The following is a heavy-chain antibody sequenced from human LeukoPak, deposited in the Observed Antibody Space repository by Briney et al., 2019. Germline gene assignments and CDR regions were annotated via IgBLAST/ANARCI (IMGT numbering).Heavy chain of an antibody. CDR3: AKYNSGWPYFDD. V-gene: IGHV3-23*01. CDR1: GFTFSSYA. D-gene: IGHD6-19*01. Sequence: GGSLRLSCAASGFTFSSYAMSWVRQAPGKGLEWVSIISDNGGSTYYADSVKGRFTISRDNSKNTLYLQMNSLRAEDTALYYCAKYNSGWPYFDDWGQGTLVTVSS. CDR2: ISDNGGST. J-gene: IGHJ4*02.